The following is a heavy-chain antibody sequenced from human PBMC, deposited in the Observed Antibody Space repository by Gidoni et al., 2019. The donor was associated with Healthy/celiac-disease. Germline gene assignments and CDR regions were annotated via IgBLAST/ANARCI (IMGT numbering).Heavy chain of an antibody. CDR3: ARGGGDPSPFDY. J-gene: IGHJ4*02. CDR1: GGSFSGYY. CDR2: SNHRGST. V-gene: IGHV4-34*01. Sequence: QVQLQQWGAGLLKPSEPLSLPCAVSGGSFSGYYWSWIRQPPGTELEWIGDSNHRGSTNYNLSLKSRVTISVDTSKNQFSLKRSSVTAADTAVYYCARGGGDPSPFDYWGQGTLVTVSS.